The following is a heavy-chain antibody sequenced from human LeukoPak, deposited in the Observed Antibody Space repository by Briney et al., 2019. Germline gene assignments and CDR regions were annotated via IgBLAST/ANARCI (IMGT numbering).Heavy chain of an antibody. Sequence: QSGRSLRLSCAASGFTFSSYAMHWVRQAPGKGLEWVALISYDGSNKYYADSVKGRFTISRDDSKNTLYLQMNSLRAEDTAVYYCATPRLAMGSSWYSYYYYGMDVWGQGTTVTVSS. J-gene: IGHJ6*02. CDR2: ISYDGSNK. D-gene: IGHD6-13*01. V-gene: IGHV3-30-3*01. CDR3: ATPRLAMGSSWYSYYYYGMDV. CDR1: GFTFSSYA.